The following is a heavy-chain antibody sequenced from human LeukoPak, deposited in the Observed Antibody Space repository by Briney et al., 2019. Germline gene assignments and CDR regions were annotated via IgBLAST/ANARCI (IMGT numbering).Heavy chain of an antibody. V-gene: IGHV3-21*01. CDR2: ISTSSSHI. J-gene: IGHJ6*02. Sequence: PGGSLRLSCAAYGFTFSAYSMNWVRQAPGLGLEWVSSISTSSSHIYYADSVEGRFTISRDNAKSSLYLQMNSLRAEDTAVYYCVRSYYGMDVRGQGTTVSVSS. CDR3: VRSYYGMDV. CDR1: GFTFSAYS.